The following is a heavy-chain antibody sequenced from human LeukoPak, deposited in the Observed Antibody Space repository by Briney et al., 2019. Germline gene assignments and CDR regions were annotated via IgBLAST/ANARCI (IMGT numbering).Heavy chain of an antibody. CDR3: ARGVQGYSGYGLDY. D-gene: IGHD5-12*01. CDR2: MNPNSGNT. Sequence: GASVKVSCKASGYTFTSYDINWVRQATGQGLEWMGWMNPNSGNTGYAQKFQGRVTMTRNTSISTAYMELSSLRSEDTAVYYCARGVQGYSGYGLDYWAREPWSPSPQ. V-gene: IGHV1-8*01. J-gene: IGHJ4*02. CDR1: GYTFTSYD.